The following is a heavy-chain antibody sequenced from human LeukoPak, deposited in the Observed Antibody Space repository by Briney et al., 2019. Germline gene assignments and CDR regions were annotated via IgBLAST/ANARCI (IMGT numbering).Heavy chain of an antibody. CDR2: INAGNGNT. J-gene: IGHJ4*02. CDR3: ARVGAAAGPYYIDY. CDR1: GYTFTSYA. V-gene: IGHV1-3*01. D-gene: IGHD6-13*01. Sequence: ASVKVSCKASGYTFTSYAMHWVRQAPGQRLEWMGWINAGNGNTKYSQKFQGRVTITRDTSASTAYMELSSLRSEDTTVYYCARVGAAAGPYYIDYWGQGTLVTVSS.